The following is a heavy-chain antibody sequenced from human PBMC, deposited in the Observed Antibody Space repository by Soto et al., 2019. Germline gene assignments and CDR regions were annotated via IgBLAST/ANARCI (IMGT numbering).Heavy chain of an antibody. Sequence: SLTCAVSGGSISSGGYSWSWIRQPPGKGLEWIGYVYHSGNPYYNPSLKSRVTMSLDTSKNQFSLMLNSVTAADTAVYYCRRDFDYWGQGTLVTVSS. D-gene: IGHD6-6*01. V-gene: IGHV4-30-2*01. J-gene: IGHJ4*02. CDR3: RRDFDY. CDR1: GGSISSGGYS. CDR2: VYHSGNP.